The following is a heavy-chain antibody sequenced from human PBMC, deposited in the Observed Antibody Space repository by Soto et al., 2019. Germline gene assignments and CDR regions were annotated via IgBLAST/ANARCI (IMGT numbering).Heavy chain of an antibody. J-gene: IGHJ4*02. Sequence: QVQLVQSGAEVKKPGASVKVSCKASGYTFTSYDINWVRQAPGHGLEWMGGMNPNSGTTAYPQRFQGRVTMTRSTSISTADMELSRLTSDDTAVYYCVKGWDSAGAHWGQGTLVTVSS. D-gene: IGHD1-26*01. CDR3: VKGWDSAGAH. CDR2: MNPNSGTT. CDR1: GYTFTSYD. V-gene: IGHV1-8*01.